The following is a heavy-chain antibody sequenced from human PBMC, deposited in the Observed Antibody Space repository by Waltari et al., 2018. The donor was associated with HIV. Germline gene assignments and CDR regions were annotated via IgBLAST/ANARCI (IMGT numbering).Heavy chain of an antibody. V-gene: IGHV1-18*01. CDR1: GYTFLSYG. J-gene: IGHJ4*02. CDR2: ISTYNANT. Sequence: QVHLVQSGAEMKKPGASVKVSCKASGYTFLSYGISWVRQAPGHGLEWMGWISTYNANTHYAQGLQGRVTMTTDTSTTTAYMELRSLTSDDTAVYYCARDGLRYSGTFYSDYWGQGTLVTVSS. D-gene: IGHD1-26*01. CDR3: ARDGLRYSGTFYSDY.